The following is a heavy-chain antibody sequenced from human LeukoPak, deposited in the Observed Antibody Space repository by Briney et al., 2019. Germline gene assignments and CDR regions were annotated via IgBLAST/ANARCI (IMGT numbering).Heavy chain of an antibody. V-gene: IGHV3-48*01. CDR1: GFTFSSYS. D-gene: IGHD3-22*01. CDR2: ISSSSSTI. J-gene: IGHJ6*03. CDR3: ARVPSKITMIVVGGSDMDV. Sequence: GGSLRLSCAASGFTFSSYSMNWVRQAPGKGLEWVSYISSSSSTIYYADSVKGRFTISRDNAKNSLYLQMNSLRAEDTAVYYCARVPSKITMIVVGGSDMDVGGKGTTVTVTS.